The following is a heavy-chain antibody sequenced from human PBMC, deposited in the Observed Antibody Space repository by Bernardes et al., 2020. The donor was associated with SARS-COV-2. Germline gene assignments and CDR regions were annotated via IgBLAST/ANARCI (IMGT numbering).Heavy chain of an antibody. Sequence: SVKVSCKASGGTFVTYTINWVRQAPGRGLEWMGRIIPIIGVADYAQKFQGRLTITSDKVTSTAYMEVSGLRSEDTAVYYCAREYVTGTIDTTYYGMDVWGQGTSVTVSS. CDR1: GGTFVTYT. CDR2: IIPIIGVA. J-gene: IGHJ6*02. D-gene: IGHD1-1*01. CDR3: AREYVTGTIDTTYYGMDV. V-gene: IGHV1-69*04.